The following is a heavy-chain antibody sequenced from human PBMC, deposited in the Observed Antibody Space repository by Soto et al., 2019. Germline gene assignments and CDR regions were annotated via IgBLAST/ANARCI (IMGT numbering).Heavy chain of an antibody. D-gene: IGHD1-26*01. V-gene: IGHV3-30*03. J-gene: IGHJ4*02. CDR3: ARSPYSVSYLAYFDY. CDR2: ISYDGSNK. CDR1: GFTFSSYG. Sequence: QVQLVESGGGVVQPGRSLRLSCAASGFTFSSYGMHWVHQAPGKGLEWVAVISYDGSNKYYADSVMGRFTISRDNSKTTLYLQMNSLRAEDTAVYYCARSPYSVSYLAYFDYWGQGTLVTVSS.